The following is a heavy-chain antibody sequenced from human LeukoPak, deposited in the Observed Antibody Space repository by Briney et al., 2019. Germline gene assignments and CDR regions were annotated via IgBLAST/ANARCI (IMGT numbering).Heavy chain of an antibody. V-gene: IGHV4-59*01. CDR3: ESVVVPAARDYYGMDV. D-gene: IGHD2-2*01. J-gene: IGHJ6*02. Sequence: AETLSLTCTVSGGSISSYYWSWIRQPPGKGLEWIGYIYYSGSTNYNPSLKSRVTISVDTSKNQFSLKLSSVTAADTAVYYCESVVVPAARDYYGMDVWGQGTTVTVSS. CDR2: IYYSGST. CDR1: GGSISSYY.